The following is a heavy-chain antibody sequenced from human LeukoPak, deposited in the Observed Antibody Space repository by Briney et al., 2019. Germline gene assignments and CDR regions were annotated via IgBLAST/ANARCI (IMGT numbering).Heavy chain of an antibody. V-gene: IGHV4-59*01. D-gene: IGHD1-1*01. CDR3: ARDNSMEDTAWWFDP. Sequence: SETLSLTCTVSGGSISSYYWSWIRQPPGKGLEWIGYIYYSGYTNYNPSLKSRVTISVDTSKNQFSLNLSSVTAADTAVYYCARDNSMEDTAWWFDPWGQGTLVTVSS. J-gene: IGHJ5*02. CDR2: IYYSGYT. CDR1: GGSISSYY.